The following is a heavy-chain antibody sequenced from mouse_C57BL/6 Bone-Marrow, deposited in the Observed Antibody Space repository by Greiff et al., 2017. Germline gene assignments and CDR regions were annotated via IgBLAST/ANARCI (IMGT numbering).Heavy chain of an antibody. D-gene: IGHD4-1*01. CDR3: ARWGDWDYFDC. V-gene: IGHV1-26*01. CDR2: INPNNGGT. J-gene: IGHJ2*01. CDR1: GYTFTDYY. Sequence: VQLQQSGPELVKPGASVKISCKASGYTFTDYYMNWVKQSHGKSLEWIGDINPNNGGTSYNQKFKGKATLTVDKSSSTAYMELRSLTSEDSAVYYCARWGDWDYFDCWGQGTTLTVSS.